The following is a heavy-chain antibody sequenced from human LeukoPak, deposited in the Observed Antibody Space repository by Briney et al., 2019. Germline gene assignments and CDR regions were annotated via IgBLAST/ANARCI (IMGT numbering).Heavy chain of an antibody. Sequence: GGSLRLSCAASGFTFSSYWMHWVRQAPGKGLVWVSRINTDGSSTSYADSVKGRFTISRDNSKNTLYLQMNSLRAEDTAVYYCARGASSSGSWGAFDIWGQGTMVTVSS. CDR2: INTDGSST. CDR3: ARGASSSGSWGAFDI. D-gene: IGHD3-22*01. CDR1: GFTFSSYW. V-gene: IGHV3-74*01. J-gene: IGHJ3*02.